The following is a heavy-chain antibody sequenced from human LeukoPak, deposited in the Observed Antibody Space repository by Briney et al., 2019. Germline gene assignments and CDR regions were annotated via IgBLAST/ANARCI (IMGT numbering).Heavy chain of an antibody. Sequence: ASVKVSCKASGYTFTSYGISWVRQAPGQGLEWMGIIYPGDSDTRYSPSFQDQVTISADKSINTAYLQWSSLKASDTAMYYCARRVVNNRNWYFNLWGRGTLVTVSS. D-gene: IGHD4-23*01. V-gene: IGHV5-51*01. CDR2: IYPGDSDT. J-gene: IGHJ2*01. CDR3: ARRVVNNRNWYFNL. CDR1: GYTFTSYG.